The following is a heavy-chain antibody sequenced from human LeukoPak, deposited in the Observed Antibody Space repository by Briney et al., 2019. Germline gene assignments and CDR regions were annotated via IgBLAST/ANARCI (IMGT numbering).Heavy chain of an antibody. D-gene: IGHD4-17*01. CDR3: ARDQGTSGDYGVLDY. CDR2: IYYSGST. Sequence: SGTLSLTCTVSGGSISSYYWSWIRQPPVKGLEWIGYIYYSGSTNYNPSLKSRVTISVDTSKNQFSLKLSSVTAADTAVYYCARDQGTSGDYGVLDYWGQGTLVTVSS. J-gene: IGHJ4*02. CDR1: GGSISSYY. V-gene: IGHV4-59*01.